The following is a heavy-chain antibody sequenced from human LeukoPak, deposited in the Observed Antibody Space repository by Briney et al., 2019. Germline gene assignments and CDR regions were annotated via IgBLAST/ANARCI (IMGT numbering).Heavy chain of an antibody. Sequence: GRSLRLSCAASGFTFDDYAMHWVRQAPGKGPEWVSGISWNSGSIGYADSVKGRFTISRDNAKNSLYLQMNSLRAEDTALYYCAKAPDSGYDSNFDYWGRGTLVTVSS. V-gene: IGHV3-9*01. CDR3: AKAPDSGYDSNFDY. CDR1: GFTFDDYA. J-gene: IGHJ4*02. CDR2: ISWNSGSI. D-gene: IGHD5-12*01.